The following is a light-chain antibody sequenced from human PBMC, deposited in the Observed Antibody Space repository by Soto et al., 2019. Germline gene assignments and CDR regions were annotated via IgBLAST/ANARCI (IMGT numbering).Light chain of an antibody. CDR2: GTS. V-gene: IGKV3-15*01. Sequence: EIVMTQSPATLSVSPGESATLSCRASQSIASNLAWYQQRPGQAPRLLIYGTSTRATGIPDRFSASGSGTEFTLSISSLQSEDFAVYYCQQYTNWPPNTFGQGTKVDIK. CDR1: QSIASN. J-gene: IGKJ2*01. CDR3: QQYTNWPPNT.